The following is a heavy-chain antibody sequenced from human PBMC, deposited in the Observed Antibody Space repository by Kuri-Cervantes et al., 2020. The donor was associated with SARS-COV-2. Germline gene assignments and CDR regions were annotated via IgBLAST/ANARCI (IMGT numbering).Heavy chain of an antibody. CDR2: IYYDGRT. CDR1: GGSISSSSYY. V-gene: IGHV4-39*01. Sequence: ESLKISCTVSGGSISSSSYYWGWIRQPPGKGLEFIGTIYYDGRTYYNTSLKSRVTISVDTSKNQFSLKLSSVTAADTAVYYCARHDYWGQGTLVTVSS. J-gene: IGHJ4*02. CDR3: ARHDY.